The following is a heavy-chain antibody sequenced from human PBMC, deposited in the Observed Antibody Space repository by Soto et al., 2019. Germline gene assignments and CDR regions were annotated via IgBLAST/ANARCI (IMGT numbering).Heavy chain of an antibody. Sequence: QVQLVQSGAEVKTPGASVKVSCKASGYTFTNYYLHWVRQAPGQGLEWMGVMHPSGDSTTFALKFQGSVTMTSDTSTSTVSMELSSLRSEDTGVYYCTRVGSSGWYDAFDIWGQGTMVTVSS. CDR1: GYTFTNYY. D-gene: IGHD6-19*01. CDR3: TRVGSSGWYDAFDI. V-gene: IGHV1-46*03. CDR2: MHPSGDST. J-gene: IGHJ3*02.